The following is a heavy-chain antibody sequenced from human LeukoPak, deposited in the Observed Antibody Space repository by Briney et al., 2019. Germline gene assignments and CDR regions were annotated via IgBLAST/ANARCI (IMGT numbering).Heavy chain of an antibody. J-gene: IGHJ4*02. V-gene: IGHV3-48*03. CDR3: SVQYSSSSVVDF. D-gene: IGHD6-6*01. CDR2: ISSSGSIM. CDR1: GFSFSTYE. Sequence: GGSLRLSCAASGFSFSTYEMNWVRQAPGKGLEWVSYISSSGSIMYSADSVKGRFTISRDNAKNSLFLQMYSLRVEDTAIYYCSVQYSSSSVVDFWGQGALVTVSS.